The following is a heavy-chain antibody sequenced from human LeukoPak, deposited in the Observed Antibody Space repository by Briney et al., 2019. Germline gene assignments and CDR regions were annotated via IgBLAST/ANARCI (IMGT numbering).Heavy chain of an antibody. CDR1: GFTFGDYA. CDR2: IRSKAYGGTT. Sequence: GRSLRLSCTASGFTFGDYAMSWVRQAPGKGLEWVGFIRSKAYGGTTEYAASVKGRFTISRDDSKSIAYLQMNSLKTEDTAVYYCTREGSVAGATDGYYYGMDVWGQGTTVTVSS. V-gene: IGHV3-49*04. D-gene: IGHD1-26*01. J-gene: IGHJ6*02. CDR3: TREGSVAGATDGYYYGMDV.